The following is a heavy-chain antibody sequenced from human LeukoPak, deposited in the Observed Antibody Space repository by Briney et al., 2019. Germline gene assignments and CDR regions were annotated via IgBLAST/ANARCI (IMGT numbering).Heavy chain of an antibody. CDR1: GGSISSYY. V-gene: IGHV4-59*12. J-gene: IGHJ3*02. D-gene: IGHD1-26*01. Sequence: PSETLSLTCTVSGGSISSYYWSWIRQPPGKGLEWIGYIYYSGSTNYNPSLKSRVTISVDTSKNQFSLKLSSVTAADTAVYYCARGSRSGSYNAFDIWGQGTMVTVSS. CDR2: IYYSGST. CDR3: ARGSRSGSYNAFDI.